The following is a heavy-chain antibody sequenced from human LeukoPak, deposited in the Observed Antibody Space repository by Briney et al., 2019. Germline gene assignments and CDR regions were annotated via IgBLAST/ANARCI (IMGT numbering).Heavy chain of an antibody. CDR3: ARGHYDVLAASYKWTPDY. J-gene: IGHJ4*02. CDR2: ITSGGDYI. CDR1: GFTFNTFN. D-gene: IGHD3-9*01. Sequence: PGGSLRLSCAASGFTFNTFNMNWVRQAPGKGLEWVSSITSGGDYIYYTDSVKGRFTTSRDNAKNSLSMQLNSLRVEDTAVYYCARGHYDVLAASYKWTPDYWGQGTLVTVSS. V-gene: IGHV3-21*01.